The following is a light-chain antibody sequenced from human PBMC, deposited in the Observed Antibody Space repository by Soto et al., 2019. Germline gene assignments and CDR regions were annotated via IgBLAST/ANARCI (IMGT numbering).Light chain of an antibody. CDR1: SNDVGNYNH. Sequence: QSALTQPASVSGSPGQSITISCTGTSNDVGNYNHVCWYQQEPGKAPKLMIYDVSNRPSGVSNRFSGYKSGNTASLTISGLQAEDEDDYYCTSFTTSITDVFGTGTKLTVL. J-gene: IGLJ1*01. CDR2: DVS. V-gene: IGLV2-14*01. CDR3: TSFTTSITDV.